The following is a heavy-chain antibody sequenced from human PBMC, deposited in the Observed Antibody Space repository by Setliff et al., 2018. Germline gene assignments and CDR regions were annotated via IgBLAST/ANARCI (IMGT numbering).Heavy chain of an antibody. CDR2: IIPILGIA. J-gene: IGHJ6*02. D-gene: IGHD5-12*01. CDR3: ARREMATIVDYYYYGMDV. CDR1: GGTFSSYA. Sequence: ASVKVSCKASGGTFSSYAISWVRQAPGQGLEWMGGIIPILGIANYAQKFQGRVTITADKSTSTAYMELSSLRSEDTAVYYCARREMATIVDYYYYGMDVWGQGTTVTVSS. V-gene: IGHV1-69*10.